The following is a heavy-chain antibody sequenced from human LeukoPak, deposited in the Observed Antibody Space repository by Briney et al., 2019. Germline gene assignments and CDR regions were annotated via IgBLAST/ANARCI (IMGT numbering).Heavy chain of an antibody. V-gene: IGHV3-23*01. Sequence: PGGSLRLSCAASGFTFNTYAMSWVRQAPGKGLEWVSSNSGSGGSTYYADSVEGRFTISRDNSKNTLYLQMNSLRAEDTAVYYCARDGSGSYIDYWGQGTLVTVSS. D-gene: IGHD3-10*01. CDR2: NSGSGGST. CDR1: GFTFNTYA. CDR3: ARDGSGSYIDY. J-gene: IGHJ4*02.